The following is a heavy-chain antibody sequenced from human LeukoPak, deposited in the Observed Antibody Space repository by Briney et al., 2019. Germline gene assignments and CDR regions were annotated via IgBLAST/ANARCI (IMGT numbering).Heavy chain of an antibody. V-gene: IGHV3-23*01. CDR3: ANSIVGATTGYYGMDV. Sequence: GGSLRLSCAASGFTFSSYALSWVRQAPGRGLEGVSAISGSGGSTCYADSVKGRFTSSRDNSENTLYLQMNSLRAEDTAVYYCANSIVGATTGYYGMDVWGQGTTVTVSS. D-gene: IGHD1-26*01. CDR1: GFTFSSYA. CDR2: ISGSGGST. J-gene: IGHJ6*02.